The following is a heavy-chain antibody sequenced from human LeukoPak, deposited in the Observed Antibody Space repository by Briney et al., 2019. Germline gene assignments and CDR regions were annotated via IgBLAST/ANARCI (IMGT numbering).Heavy chain of an antibody. D-gene: IGHD3-9*01. CDR3: ATYYDILSGYTFDY. CDR1: GGSISRSNW. J-gene: IGHJ4*02. Sequence: PSGTLSLTCTVSGGSISRSNWWSRVRPPPGKGLEWIGEIHDTGSTNYNPPLKSRVTMSLDKSKNQFSLNLNSVTAADTAVYYCATYYDILSGYTFDYWGQGTLVAVSS. V-gene: IGHV4-4*02. CDR2: IHDTGST.